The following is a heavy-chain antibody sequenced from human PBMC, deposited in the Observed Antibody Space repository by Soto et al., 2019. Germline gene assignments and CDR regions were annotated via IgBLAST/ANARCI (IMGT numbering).Heavy chain of an antibody. Sequence: ASVKVSCKASGYTFTSYGISWVRQAPGQGLEWMGWISAYNGNTNYAQKFQGRVTITADESTSTAYMELSSLRSEDTAVYYCARGHEIGAPGCHYWGQGTLVTVSS. CDR2: ISAYNGNT. CDR3: ARGHEIGAPGCHY. J-gene: IGHJ4*02. D-gene: IGHD1-26*01. CDR1: GYTFTSYG. V-gene: IGHV1-18*01.